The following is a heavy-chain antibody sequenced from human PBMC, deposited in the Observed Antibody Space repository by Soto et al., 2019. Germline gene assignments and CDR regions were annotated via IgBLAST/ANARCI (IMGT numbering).Heavy chain of an antibody. D-gene: IGHD6-13*01. V-gene: IGHV4-4*02. CDR3: ASVIATAVHWFDP. CDR2: IYHSGST. Sequence: QVQLQESGPGLVKPSGTLSLTCAVSGGSISSTNWWSWVRQPPGKGLEWIGDIYHSGSTNYNPSLKSRVTISVDKSKTQFSLKLSSVTAADTAVYYCASVIATAVHWFDPWGQGTLVTVSS. CDR1: GGSISSTNW. J-gene: IGHJ5*02.